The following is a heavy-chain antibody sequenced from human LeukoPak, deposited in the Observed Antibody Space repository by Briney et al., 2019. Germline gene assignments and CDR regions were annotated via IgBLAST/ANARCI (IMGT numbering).Heavy chain of an antibody. J-gene: IGHJ5*02. Sequence: SETLSLTCTVSGGSISSSSYYWGWLRQPPGQGLVWIVSIYYSGSIYYNPSLKSRVTISVDTSKNQFSLKLSSVTAADTAVYYCARRAVDYYDSSGYYRVNWFDPWGQGTLVTVSS. D-gene: IGHD3-22*01. CDR3: ARRAVDYYDSSGYYRVNWFDP. V-gene: IGHV4-39*01. CDR2: IYYSGSI. CDR1: GGSISSSSYY.